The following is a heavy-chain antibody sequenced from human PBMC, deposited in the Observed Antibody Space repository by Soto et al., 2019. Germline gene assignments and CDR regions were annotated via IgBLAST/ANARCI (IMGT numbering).Heavy chain of an antibody. Sequence: QVQLQQWGAGLLKPSETLSLTCAVYGVSFSGYYWTWIRQPPGTGLEWIGEINHSGSTNYNPSLKSRVTISVDTSKHQFSLKLTSVTAADTAVYYCARDKITGLFDYWGQGTLVTVSS. J-gene: IGHJ4*02. D-gene: IGHD2-8*02. CDR3: ARDKITGLFDY. CDR2: INHSGST. CDR1: GVSFSGYY. V-gene: IGHV4-34*01.